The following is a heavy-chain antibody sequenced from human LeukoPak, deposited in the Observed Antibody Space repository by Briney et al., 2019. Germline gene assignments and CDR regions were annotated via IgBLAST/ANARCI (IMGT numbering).Heavy chain of an antibody. CDR3: ARQPYIVVVPAASWDY. CDR1: VGSFSGYY. Sequence: SETLSLTCAVYVGSFSGYYWSWIRHPRGKWLEWIGEINHSGSTNYNPSLKSRVTISVTTSKNQFSLKLSSVAAADTAVYYCARQPYIVVVPAASWDYWGQGTLVTVSS. D-gene: IGHD2-2*01. CDR2: INHSGST. J-gene: IGHJ4*02. V-gene: IGHV4-34*01.